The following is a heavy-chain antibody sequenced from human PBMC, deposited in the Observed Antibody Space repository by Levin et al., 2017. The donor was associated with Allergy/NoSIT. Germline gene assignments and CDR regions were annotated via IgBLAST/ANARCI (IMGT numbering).Heavy chain of an antibody. D-gene: IGHD1-26*01. V-gene: IGHV4-34*01. CDR3: ARGLIYGGTYLDS. CDR2: INHSGSA. J-gene: IGHJ4*02. Sequence: SQTLSLTCAVYGGSFYDYYWSWIRQPPGKGLEWIGEINHSGSANYNPSLKSRVTISVDTSKNQFSLKLSSVTAADTALYYCARGLIYGGTYLDSWGQETLVTVSS. CDR1: GGSFYDYY.